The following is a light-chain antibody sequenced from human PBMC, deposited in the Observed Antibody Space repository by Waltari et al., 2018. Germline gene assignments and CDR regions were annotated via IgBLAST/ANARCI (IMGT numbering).Light chain of an antibody. J-gene: IGLJ2*01. CDR1: SSDVGGYNY. CDR2: DVS. V-gene: IGLV2-14*03. Sequence: QSALTQPASVSGSPGQSITISCTGTSSDVGGYNYVSWYQQHPGKAPKPIIFDVSNRPSGVSSRFSGSKSVNTASLTISGLQAQDEADYYCSSYISSDTLELFGGGTSLTVL. CDR3: SSYISSDTLEL.